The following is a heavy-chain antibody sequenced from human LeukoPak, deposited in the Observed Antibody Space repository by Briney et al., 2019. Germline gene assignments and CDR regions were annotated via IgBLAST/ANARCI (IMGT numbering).Heavy chain of an antibody. CDR3: AREPSSVTGMLFDY. CDR1: GDSVSGNSAA. CDR2: TYYRSKWYN. D-gene: IGHD6-19*01. Sequence: SQTLSLTCAISGDSVSGNSAAWNWIRQSPSRGLEWLGRTYYRSKWYNDYAISVKSRIAINPDTSKNQFSLHLNSVTPEDTAVYYCAREPSSVTGMLFDYWGQGTLVTVSS. V-gene: IGHV6-1*01. J-gene: IGHJ4*02.